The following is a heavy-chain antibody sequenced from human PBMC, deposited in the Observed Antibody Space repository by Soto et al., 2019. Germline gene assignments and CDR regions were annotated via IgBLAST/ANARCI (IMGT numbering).Heavy chain of an antibody. CDR3: ARQATEWEPYDAFDI. Sequence: ASVKVSCKASGYTFTSYGISWVRQAPGQGLEWMGWISAYNGNTNYAQKLQGRVTMTTDTSTSTAYMELRSLRSDDTAVYYCARQATEWEPYDAFDIWGQGTMVTVSS. CDR1: GYTFTSYG. J-gene: IGHJ3*02. CDR2: ISAYNGNT. V-gene: IGHV1-18*01. D-gene: IGHD1-26*01.